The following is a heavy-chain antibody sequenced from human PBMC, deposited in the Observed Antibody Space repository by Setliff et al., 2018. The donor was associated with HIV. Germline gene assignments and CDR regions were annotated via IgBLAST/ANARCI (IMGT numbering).Heavy chain of an antibody. J-gene: IGHJ3*01. CDR2: IKYDGSYK. Sequence: PGESLKISCAASGFTFSRYWMSWVRQAPGKGLEWVANIKYDGSYKQYVDSVKGRLTISRDDAKNLLYLQMNSLRAEDTSVYYCARDHSDGWYHGEHAAFDLWGQGTVVTVSS. D-gene: IGHD6-19*01. CDR3: ARDHSDGWYHGEHAAFDL. V-gene: IGHV3-7*01. CDR1: GFTFSRYW.